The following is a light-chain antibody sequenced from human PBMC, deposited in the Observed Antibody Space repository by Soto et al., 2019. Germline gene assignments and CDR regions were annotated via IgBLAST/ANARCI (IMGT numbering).Light chain of an antibody. CDR3: QQRINWL. V-gene: IGKV3-11*01. CDR1: QSVSSY. CDR2: DAS. Sequence: EIVLTQSPATLSLSPGERATLSCRASQSVSSYLAWYQQKPGQAPRLLIYDASRRATGIPASFSGSWSGTDFTLSISILEPEDFTVYYSQQRINWLFGGGTNVEIK. J-gene: IGKJ4*01.